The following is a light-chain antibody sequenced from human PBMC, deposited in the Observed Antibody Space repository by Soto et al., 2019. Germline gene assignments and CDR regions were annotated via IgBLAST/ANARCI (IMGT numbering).Light chain of an antibody. Sequence: QAVVTQPPSVSGAPGQRVSISCSGSTSNIGAGYHVHWYQQLPGTAPKLLIFGDTDRPSGVPDRFSGSKSGTSASLAITGLQAEDEADYFCQSYDGSLSGAVFGGGTQLTVL. J-gene: IGLJ7*01. CDR1: TSNIGAGYH. CDR3: QSYDGSLSGAV. CDR2: GDT. V-gene: IGLV1-40*01.